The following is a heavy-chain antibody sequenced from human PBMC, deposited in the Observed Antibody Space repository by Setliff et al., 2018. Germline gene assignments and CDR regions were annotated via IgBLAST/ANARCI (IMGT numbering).Heavy chain of an antibody. J-gene: IGHJ6*03. CDR1: GGTFSSYG. V-gene: IGHV1-69*05. CDR3: AREGVDTRSSTDYRYYMDV. CDR2: TIPMFGST. D-gene: IGHD5-18*01. Sequence: SVKVSCKASGGTFSSYGISWVRQAPGPGLEWMGGTIPMFGSTNYAQKFQDRVTIITDESTSTAYMELSSLRIEDTAVYYCAREGVDTRSSTDYRYYMDVWGKGTTVTVSS.